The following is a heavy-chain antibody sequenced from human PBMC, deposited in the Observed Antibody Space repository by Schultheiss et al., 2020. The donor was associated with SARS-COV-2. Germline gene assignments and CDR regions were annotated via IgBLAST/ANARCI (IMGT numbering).Heavy chain of an antibody. CDR1: GFTVSSNY. CDR3: ARDHYGSGSAMGGYYYYYGMDV. V-gene: IGHV3-66*01. Sequence: GESLKISCAASGFTVSSNYMSWVRQAPGKGLEWVSVIYSGGSTYYADSVKGRFTISRDNLKNRLYLQVDSLRAEDTAVYYCARDHYGSGSAMGGYYYYYGMDVWGQGTTVTVSS. D-gene: IGHD3-10*01. CDR2: IYSGGST. J-gene: IGHJ6*02.